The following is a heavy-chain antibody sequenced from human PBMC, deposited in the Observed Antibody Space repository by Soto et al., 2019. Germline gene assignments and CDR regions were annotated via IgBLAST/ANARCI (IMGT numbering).Heavy chain of an antibody. V-gene: IGHV1-18*04. CDR2: ISLYNGNT. CDR1: DYTFTSHG. D-gene: IGHD6-13*01. J-gene: IGHJ5*02. Sequence: RASVKVSCKASDYTFTSHGISWVRQAPGQGLEWMGWISLYNGNTNYAQKFQGRVTMTTDTSTSTAYMELRSLRSDDTAVYYCARSPYSSTSWWFDPWGQGTLVTVSS. CDR3: ARSPYSSTSWWFDP.